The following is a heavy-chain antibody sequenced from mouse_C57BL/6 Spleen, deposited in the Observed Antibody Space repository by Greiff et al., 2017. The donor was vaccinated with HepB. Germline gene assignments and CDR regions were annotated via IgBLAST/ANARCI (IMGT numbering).Heavy chain of an antibody. CDR3: ARAGIYYDYDSGYYLDY. V-gene: IGHV1-80*01. Sequence: QVQLQQSGAELVKPGASVKISCKASGYAFSSYWMNWVKQRPGKGLEWIGQIYPGDGDTNYNGKFKGKATLTADKSSSTAYMQLSSLTSEVSAVYFCARAGIYYDYDSGYYLDYWGQGTTLTVSS. J-gene: IGHJ2*01. CDR2: IYPGDGDT. CDR1: GYAFSSYW. D-gene: IGHD2-4*01.